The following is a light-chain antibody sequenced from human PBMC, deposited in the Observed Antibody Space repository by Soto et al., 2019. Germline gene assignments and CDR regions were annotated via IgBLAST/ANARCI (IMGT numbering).Light chain of an antibody. V-gene: IGLV2-8*01. CDR2: GVN. J-gene: IGLJ2*01. CDR3: ASYAGSNNVV. CDR1: SSDVGDSYY. Sequence: QSALTQPPSASGSPGQSVTISCTGTSSDVGDSYYVSWYQHHPGKAPKLMIFGVNERPSGVPDRFSGSKSGNTASLTVSGLQAEDEADYYCASYAGSNNVVFGGGTKLIVL.